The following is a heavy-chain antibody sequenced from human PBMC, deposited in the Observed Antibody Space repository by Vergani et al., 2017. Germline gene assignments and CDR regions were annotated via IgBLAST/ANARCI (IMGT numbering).Heavy chain of an antibody. D-gene: IGHD6-25*01. CDR3: ARVDTQVPATSHFYYMDV. J-gene: IGHJ6*03. CDR1: GYSISSGYY. V-gene: IGHV4-38-2*01. CDR2: IYHSGST. Sequence: QVQLQESGPGLVKPSETLSLTCAVSGYSISSGYYWGWIRQPPGKGLEWIGSIYHSGSTYYNPSLKSRLTISVDTSQNQFSLKLRSVTAADTAVYYCARVDTQVPATSHFYYMDVWGKGTTVVVSS.